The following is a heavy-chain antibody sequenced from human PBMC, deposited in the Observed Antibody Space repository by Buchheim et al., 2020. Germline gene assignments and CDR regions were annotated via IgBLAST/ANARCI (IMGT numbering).Heavy chain of an antibody. Sequence: QEQLVESGGGVVQPGRSLRLSCAASGFTFSSYGMHWVRQAPGKGLEWVAVISYDGSNKYYADSVKGRFTISRDNSKNTLYLQMNSLRAEDTAVYYCAKDWEERITIFGVLDVWGQGTT. CDR1: GFTFSSYG. CDR3: AKDWEERITIFGVLDV. CDR2: ISYDGSNK. J-gene: IGHJ6*02. D-gene: IGHD3-3*01. V-gene: IGHV3-30*18.